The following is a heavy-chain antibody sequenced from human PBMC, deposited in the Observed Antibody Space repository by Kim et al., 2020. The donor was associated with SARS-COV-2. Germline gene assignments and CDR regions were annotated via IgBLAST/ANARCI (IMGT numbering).Heavy chain of an antibody. CDR3: AKDTFVPAVVLAARAGVYYCYYMDV. Sequence: GGSLRLSCAASGFTFDDYAMHWVRQAPGKGLEWVSLICGDGGSTYYADSVKGRFIISRDNSKNSLYLQMNSLRTEDTALYYCAKDTFVPAVVLAARAGVYYCYYMDVWGQGTTVTVSS. CDR1: GFTFDDYA. D-gene: IGHD2-2*01. V-gene: IGHV3-43*02. J-gene: IGHJ6*02. CDR2: ICGDGGST.